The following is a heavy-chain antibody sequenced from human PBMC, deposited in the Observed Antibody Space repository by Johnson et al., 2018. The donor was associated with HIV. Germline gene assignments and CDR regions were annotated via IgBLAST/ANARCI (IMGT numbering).Heavy chain of an antibody. Sequence: QVQLVESGGGVVQPGRSLRLSCAASGFTFSSYAMHWVRQAPGKGLEWVAVISYDGSNKYYADSVKVRFTISRDNSKNTLYLQMNSLGAEDTAVYYCAREDLYGAGPDAFDIWGQGTMVTVSS. CDR2: ISYDGSNK. J-gene: IGHJ3*02. D-gene: IGHD4-17*01. V-gene: IGHV3-30-3*01. CDR1: GFTFSSYA. CDR3: AREDLYGAGPDAFDI.